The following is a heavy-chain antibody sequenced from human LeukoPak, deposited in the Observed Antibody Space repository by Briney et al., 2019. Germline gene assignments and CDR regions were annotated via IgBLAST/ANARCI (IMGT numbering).Heavy chain of an antibody. J-gene: IGHJ4*02. CDR3: AKDLNSHGYSYFDY. CDR2: ISYDGSNK. V-gene: IGHV3-30*18. D-gene: IGHD5-18*01. CDR1: GFTFSSYG. Sequence: GRSLRLSCAASGFTFSSYGMHWVRQAPGKGLEWVAVISYDGSNKYYADSVKGRFTISRDNSKNTLYLQMNSLRAEDTAVYYCAKDLNSHGYSYFDYWGQGTLVTVSS.